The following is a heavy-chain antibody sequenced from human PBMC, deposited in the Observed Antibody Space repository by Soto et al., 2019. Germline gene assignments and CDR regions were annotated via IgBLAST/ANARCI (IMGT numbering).Heavy chain of an antibody. V-gene: IGHV1-69*01. D-gene: IGHD3-10*01. CDR2: IIPIFGTA. Sequence: QVQLVQSGAEVKKPGSSVKVSCKASGGTFSSYAISWVRQAPGQGLEWMGGIIPIFGTANYAQKFQGRVTSTADESTSTAYMELSSLRSEDTAVYYCAGNSYGSVPYYYYGMDVWGQGTTVTVSS. CDR3: AGNSYGSVPYYYYGMDV. J-gene: IGHJ6*02. CDR1: GGTFSSYA.